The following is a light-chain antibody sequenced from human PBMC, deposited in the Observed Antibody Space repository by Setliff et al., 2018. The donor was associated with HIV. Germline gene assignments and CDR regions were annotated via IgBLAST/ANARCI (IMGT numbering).Light chain of an antibody. CDR2: DVS. J-gene: IGLJ1*01. Sequence: QSALAQPRSVSGSPGQSVTISCTGTSSDVGDYNYVSWYQHHPGKAPKLRIYDVSKRPSGVPDRFSGSKSGNTASLTISGLQAEDEADYYCCSHAGSYTYVLGTGTKVTVL. CDR1: SSDVGDYNY. CDR3: CSHAGSYTYV. V-gene: IGLV2-11*01.